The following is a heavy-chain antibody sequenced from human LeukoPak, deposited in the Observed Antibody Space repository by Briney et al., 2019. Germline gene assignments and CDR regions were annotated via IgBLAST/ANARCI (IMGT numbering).Heavy chain of an antibody. CDR3: ARDVYCSGGSCLHYFDY. CDR2: IFPSGGEI. J-gene: IGHJ4*02. D-gene: IGHD2-15*01. V-gene: IGHV3-23*01. CDR1: GFTFSTFA. Sequence: GGSLRLSCAASGFTFSTFAMIWVRQPPGKGLEWVSSIFPSGGEIHYADSVRGRFTISRDNSKSTLSLQMNSLRAEDTAVYYCARDVYCSGGSCLHYFDYWGQGTLVTVSS.